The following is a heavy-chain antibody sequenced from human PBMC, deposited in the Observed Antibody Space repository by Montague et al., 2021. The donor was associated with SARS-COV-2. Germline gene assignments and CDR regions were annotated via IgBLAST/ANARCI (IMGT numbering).Heavy chain of an antibody. V-gene: IGHV4-39*01. Sequence: SETLSLTCTVSGGSISSYSYYWVWIRQPPGKGLEWIGSICYSGSTYHNPSLQSRVTVTVDTSKNQLSLKLSSVTATDTAVCYCAGQLYSYANCFDPWGQGTLVTVSS. D-gene: IGHD3-10*01. CDR1: GGSISSYSYY. CDR3: AGQLYSYANCFDP. J-gene: IGHJ5*02. CDR2: ICYSGST.